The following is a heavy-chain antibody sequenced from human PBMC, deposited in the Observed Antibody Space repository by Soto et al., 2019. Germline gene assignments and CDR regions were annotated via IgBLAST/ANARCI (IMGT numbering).Heavy chain of an antibody. D-gene: IGHD5-18*01. Sequence: EVQLVESGGGLVQPGGSLRLSCAASGFTVSSNYMSWVRQAPGKGLEWVSVIYSGGSAYYADSVKGRFTISRDNSKNTLDLQMNSLRAEDTAVYDCARHGYSYGGGYFDYWGQGTLVTVSS. V-gene: IGHV3-66*04. J-gene: IGHJ4*02. CDR1: GFTVSSNY. CDR2: IYSGGSA. CDR3: ARHGYSYGGGYFDY.